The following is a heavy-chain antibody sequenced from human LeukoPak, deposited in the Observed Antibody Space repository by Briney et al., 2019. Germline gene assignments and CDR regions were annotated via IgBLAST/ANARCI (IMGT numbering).Heavy chain of an antibody. CDR3: ARSGSHDY. Sequence: PGGSLRLSCAASGFTFSRFWMNWVRQAPGRGLEWVANIDQSGGRNNYVDSVKGRFTISRDNAKNSLYLQMNSLRADDTAVYYCARSGSHDYWGQGTLVTVSS. CDR1: GFTFSRFW. V-gene: IGHV3-7*05. CDR2: IDQSGGRN. J-gene: IGHJ4*02. D-gene: IGHD1-26*01.